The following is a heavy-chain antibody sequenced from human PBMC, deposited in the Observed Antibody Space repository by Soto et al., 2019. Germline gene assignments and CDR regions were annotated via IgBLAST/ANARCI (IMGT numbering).Heavy chain of an antibody. CDR1: GFSLSTSGVG. D-gene: IGHD6-13*01. V-gene: IGHV2-5*01. Sequence: SGPTLVKPTQTLTLTCTFSGFSLSTSGVGVGWIRQPPGKALEWLALIYWNDDKRYSPSLKSRLTITKDTSKNQVVLTMTNMDPVDTATYYCAHRHLDSSWYIDYYYGMDVWGQGTTVTVSS. CDR3: AHRHLDSSWYIDYYYGMDV. CDR2: IYWNDDK. J-gene: IGHJ6*02.